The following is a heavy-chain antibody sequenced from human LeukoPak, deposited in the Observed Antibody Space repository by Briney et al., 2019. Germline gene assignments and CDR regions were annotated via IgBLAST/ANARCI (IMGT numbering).Heavy chain of an antibody. Sequence: SETLSLTCTVSGGSISSYYWSWIRQPPGKGLEWIAYIYYSGSTNYIPSLKSRVTISVDTSKNQFSLKLSSVTAADTAVYYCARSNSGWPYFDYWGQGTLVTVSS. CDR2: IYYSGST. J-gene: IGHJ4*02. CDR1: GGSISSYY. CDR3: ARSNSGWPYFDY. V-gene: IGHV4-59*01. D-gene: IGHD6-19*01.